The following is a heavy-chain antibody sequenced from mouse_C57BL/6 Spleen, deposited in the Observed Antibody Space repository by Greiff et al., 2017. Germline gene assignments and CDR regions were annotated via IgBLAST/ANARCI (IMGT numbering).Heavy chain of an antibody. V-gene: IGHV3-6*01. CDR2: ISYDGSN. J-gene: IGHJ2*01. CDR3: ARAYDGFFDY. D-gene: IGHD2-12*01. Sequence: ESGPGLVKPSQSLSLTCSVTGYSITSGYYWNWIRQFPGNKLEWMGYISYDGSNNYNPSLKNRISITRDTSKNQFFLKLNSVTTEDTATYYCARAYDGFFDYWGQGTTLTVSS. CDR1: GYSITSGYY.